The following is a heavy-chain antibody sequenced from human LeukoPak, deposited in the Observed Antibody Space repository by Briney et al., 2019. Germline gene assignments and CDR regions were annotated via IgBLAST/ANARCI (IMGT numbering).Heavy chain of an antibody. Sequence: WVRQAPGKGLEWIGSIYYSGSTYYNPSLKSRVTISVDTSKNQFSLKLSSVTAADTAVYYCARVRSIAARPGYFDYWGQGTLVTVSS. CDR3: ARVRSIAARPGYFDY. V-gene: IGHV4-39*07. CDR2: IYYSGST. D-gene: IGHD6-6*01. J-gene: IGHJ4*02.